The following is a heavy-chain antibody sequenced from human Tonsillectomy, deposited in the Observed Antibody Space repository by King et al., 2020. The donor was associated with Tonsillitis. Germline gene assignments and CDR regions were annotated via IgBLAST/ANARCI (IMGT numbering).Heavy chain of an antibody. CDR1: GYTFASHD. CDR2: MNPNSGDT. Sequence: QAQLVQSGAEVKKPGASVKVSCKASGYTFASHDLNWVRQATGQGLEWMGWMNPNSGDTGYVQKFQGRVTMTRNTSTSTAYMELSSLRSEDTAVYYWARVHCSSSSCHPHYYYMDVWGKGTTVTVSS. CDR3: ARVHCSSSSCHPHYYYMDV. D-gene: IGHD2-2*01. J-gene: IGHJ6*03. V-gene: IGHV1-8*01.